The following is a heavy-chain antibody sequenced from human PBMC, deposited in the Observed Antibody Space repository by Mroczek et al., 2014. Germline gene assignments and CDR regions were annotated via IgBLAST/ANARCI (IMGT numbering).Heavy chain of an antibody. CDR2: IYYSGST. CDR3: ARAGYSYGYYYFDY. V-gene: IGHV4-59*13. Sequence: QVQLQESGPGLVKPSETLSLTCTVSGGSISSYYWSWIRQPPGKGLEWIGYIYYSGSTNYNPSLKSRVTISVDTSKNQFSLKLSSVTAADXAVYYXARAGYSYGYYYFDYWGQGTLVTVSS. CDR1: GGSISSYY. D-gene: IGHD5-18*01. J-gene: IGHJ4*02.